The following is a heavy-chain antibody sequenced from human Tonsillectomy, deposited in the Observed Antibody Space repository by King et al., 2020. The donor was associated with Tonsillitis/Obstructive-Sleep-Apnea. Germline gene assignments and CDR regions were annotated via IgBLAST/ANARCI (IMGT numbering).Heavy chain of an antibody. CDR1: GGSISSYY. CDR2: IYYSGST. Sequence: QLVESGPGLVKPSETLSLTCTVSGGSISSYYWTWLRHPPRKGLEWIGYIYYSGSTNYNPSLKSRVTISVDTSKNQFSLKVSSVTAADTAVYYCARVGPGDYFDYWGQGTLVTVSS. CDR3: ARVGPGDYFDY. D-gene: IGHD4-17*01. V-gene: IGHV4-59*01. J-gene: IGHJ4*02.